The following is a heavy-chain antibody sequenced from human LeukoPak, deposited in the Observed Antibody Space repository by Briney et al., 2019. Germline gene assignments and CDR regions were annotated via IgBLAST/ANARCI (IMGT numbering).Heavy chain of an antibody. Sequence: SGGSLRLSCAASGFTFSSYAMSWVRQAPGKGLEWVSAISGSGGNTYYADSVKGRFTISRDSSKNTLYLQMNSLRAEDTAVYYCAKALLYSSGWYYFDYWGQGTLVTVSS. CDR3: AKALLYSSGWYYFDY. D-gene: IGHD6-19*01. CDR1: GFTFSSYA. J-gene: IGHJ4*02. CDR2: ISGSGGNT. V-gene: IGHV3-23*01.